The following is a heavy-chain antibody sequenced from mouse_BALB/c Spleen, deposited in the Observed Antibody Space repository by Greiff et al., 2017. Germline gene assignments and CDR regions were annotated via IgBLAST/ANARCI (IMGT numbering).Heavy chain of an antibody. CDR1: GFTFSSYG. Sequence: EVQGVESGGGLVKPGGSLKLSCAASGFTFSSYGMSWVRQTPDKRLEWVATISSGGSYTYYPDSVKGRFTISRDNAKNTLYLQMSSLKSEDTAMYYCARQVTDYFDYWGQGTTLTVSS. D-gene: IGHD2-1*01. J-gene: IGHJ2*01. CDR3: ARQVTDYFDY. V-gene: IGHV5-6*01. CDR2: ISSGGSYT.